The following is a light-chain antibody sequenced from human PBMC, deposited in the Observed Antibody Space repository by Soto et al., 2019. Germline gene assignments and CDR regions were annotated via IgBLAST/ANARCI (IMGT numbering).Light chain of an antibody. CDR1: QSVSSNY. V-gene: IGKV3-20*01. CDR3: QQYGSSRWT. CDR2: GAS. Sequence: ENVLTQSPGTLSLSPGERATLSCRASQSVSSNYVAWYQQKPGQAPRLLVYGASGRATGNPDRFSGSGSGTDFTLTISRLEPEDFAVYYCQQYGSSRWTFGQGTKVEIK. J-gene: IGKJ1*01.